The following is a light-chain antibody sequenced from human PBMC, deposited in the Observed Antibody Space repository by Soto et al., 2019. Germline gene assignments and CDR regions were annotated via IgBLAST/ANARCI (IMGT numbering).Light chain of an antibody. CDR1: RSVTNS. CDR2: DAS. CDR3: QQHISWPLT. Sequence: EIVLTQSPVTLSLSPGERATLSCRASRSVTNSLAWYQQKPGQAPRLLVYDASNRATGIPTRFSGSGSGTDFTLTISNLEPEDFAVYYCQQHISWPLTFGGGTKV. V-gene: IGKV3-11*01. J-gene: IGKJ4*01.